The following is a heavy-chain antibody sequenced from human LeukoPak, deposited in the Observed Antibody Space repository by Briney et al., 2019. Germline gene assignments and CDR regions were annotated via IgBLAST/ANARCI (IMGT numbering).Heavy chain of an antibody. CDR3: ARVGGSGAYYAFDY. D-gene: IGHD3-16*01. CDR2: IHPNSGDT. CDR1: GYTFIAYY. V-gene: IGHV1-2*06. Sequence: ASVKVSCKASGYTFIAYYIHWVRQAPGQGLEWMGRIHPNSGDTDYAQKFQGRIIMSRDTSIGTLYMDLSRLRSDDTAVYYCARVGGSGAYYAFDYWGQGSLVTVSS. J-gene: IGHJ4*02.